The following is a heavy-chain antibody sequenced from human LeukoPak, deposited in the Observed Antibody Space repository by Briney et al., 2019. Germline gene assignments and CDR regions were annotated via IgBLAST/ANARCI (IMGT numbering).Heavy chain of an antibody. J-gene: IGHJ6*03. CDR2: IIPIFGTA. Sequence: SVKVSCKASGGTFSSYAISWVRQAPGQGLECMGGIIPIFGTANYAQKFQGRVTITADESTSTAYMELSSLRSEDTAVYYCAREGRGYSGYDSDYYYYMDVWGKGTTVTISS. D-gene: IGHD5-12*01. V-gene: IGHV1-69*13. CDR3: AREGRGYSGYDSDYYYYMDV. CDR1: GGTFSSYA.